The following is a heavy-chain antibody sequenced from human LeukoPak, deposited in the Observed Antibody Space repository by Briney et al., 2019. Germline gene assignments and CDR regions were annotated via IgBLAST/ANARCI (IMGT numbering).Heavy chain of an antibody. D-gene: IGHD3-16*01. CDR3: ARVADSWGFDY. CDR2: IYTSGST. Sequence: SETLALTCTVSGGSISSGSYYWSWIRQPAGKGLEWIGRIYTSGSTNYNPSLKSRVTISVDPSKNQFSLKLSSVTAADTAVYYCARVADSWGFDYWGQGTLVTVSS. CDR1: GGSISSGSYY. V-gene: IGHV4-61*02. J-gene: IGHJ4*02.